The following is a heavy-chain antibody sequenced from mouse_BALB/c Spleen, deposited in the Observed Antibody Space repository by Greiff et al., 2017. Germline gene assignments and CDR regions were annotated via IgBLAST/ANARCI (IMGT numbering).Heavy chain of an antibody. V-gene: IGHV6-6*02. D-gene: IGHD1-2*01. Sequence: EVKLVESGGGLVQPGGSMKLSCVASGFTFSNYWMNWVRQSPEKGLEWVAEIRLKSNNYATHYAESVKGRFTISRDDSKSSVYLQMNNLRAEDTGIYYCTTITTTWFAYWGQGTLVTVSA. CDR1: GFTFSNYW. CDR2: IRLKSNNYAT. J-gene: IGHJ3*01. CDR3: TTITTTWFAY.